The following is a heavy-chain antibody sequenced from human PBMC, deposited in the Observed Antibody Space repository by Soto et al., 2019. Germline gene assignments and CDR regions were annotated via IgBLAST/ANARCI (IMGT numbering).Heavy chain of an antibody. CDR2: VVHTGTT. CDR3: ARSAGWYAVHS. CDR1: GDSVSSPYY. J-gene: IGHJ4*02. V-gene: IGHV4-4*02. D-gene: IGHD6-19*01. Sequence: QVQLQESGPGLVKPSGTLSLTCGVSGDSVSSPYYWCWVRQPPGKGLEWIGEVVHTGTTSYNPSLWSRSTISMDKSINQFSLDLSSVTAADTAVYYCARSAGWYAVHSWGPGTLV.